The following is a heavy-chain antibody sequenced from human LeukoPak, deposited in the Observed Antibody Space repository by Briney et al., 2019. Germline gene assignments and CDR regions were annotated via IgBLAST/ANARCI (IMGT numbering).Heavy chain of an antibody. Sequence: GASVKVSCKASGYTFTGYYIHWVRQAPGQGLEWMGRIDPKSGDTKYPQKFQGRITMTRETSISTGYMELSGLRSDDTAIFYCARGHPYNTGSVDYWGQGTLVTVSS. CDR2: IDPKSGDT. CDR3: ARGHPYNTGSVDY. V-gene: IGHV1-2*06. J-gene: IGHJ4*02. D-gene: IGHD6-19*01. CDR1: GYTFTGYY.